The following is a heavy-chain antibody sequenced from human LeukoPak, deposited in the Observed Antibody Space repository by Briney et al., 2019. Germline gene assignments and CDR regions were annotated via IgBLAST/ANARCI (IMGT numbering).Heavy chain of an antibody. Sequence: SETLSLTCAVYGGSFSGYYWSWIRQPPGKGLEWIGEINHSGSTNYNPSLKSRVTISVDTSKNQFSLKLSSVTAADTAVYHCARGRGSFGSSGAFDIWGQGTMVTVSS. D-gene: IGHD3-10*01. CDR1: GGSFSGYY. CDR3: ARGRGSFGSSGAFDI. CDR2: INHSGST. V-gene: IGHV4-34*01. J-gene: IGHJ3*02.